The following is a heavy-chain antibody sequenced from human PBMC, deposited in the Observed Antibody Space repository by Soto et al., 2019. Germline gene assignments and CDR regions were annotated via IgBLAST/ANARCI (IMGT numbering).Heavy chain of an antibody. CDR1: GYTFTGYY. D-gene: IGHD5-18*01. V-gene: IGHV1-2*04. CDR3: ARVAAMGGWDFDGMDV. Sequence: QVQLVQSGAEVKKPGASVKVSCKASGYTFTGYYMHWVRQAPGQGLEWMGWINPNSGGTNYAQKFQGWVTMTRDTSISTAYMERSRLRSDDTAVYYCARVAAMGGWDFDGMDVWGQGTTVNVSS. J-gene: IGHJ6*02. CDR2: INPNSGGT.